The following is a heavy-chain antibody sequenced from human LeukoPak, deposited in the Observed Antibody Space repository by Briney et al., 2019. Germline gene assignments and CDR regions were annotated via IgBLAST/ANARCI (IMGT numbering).Heavy chain of an antibody. J-gene: IGHJ5*02. CDR3: AKSSSFTMVRVETNWFDP. D-gene: IGHD3-10*01. Sequence: GGSLRLSCAASGFTFSSYAMSWVRQAPGKGLEWVSAISGSGGSTYYADSVKGRFTISRDNSKNTLYLQMNSLRAEDTAVYYCAKSSSFTMVRVETNWFDPWGQGTLVTVSS. CDR1: GFTFSSYA. CDR2: ISGSGGST. V-gene: IGHV3-23*01.